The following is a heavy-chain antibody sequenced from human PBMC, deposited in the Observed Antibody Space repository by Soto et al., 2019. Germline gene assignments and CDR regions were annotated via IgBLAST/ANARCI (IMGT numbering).Heavy chain of an antibody. V-gene: IGHV1-46*01. Sequence: ASVKVSCKGSQYTFTKSCVNWVRQSSGHALQWMVIINPSGGSTKYARRFRGRVTMTRDTSTSTVYMELSSLRSEDTSVYYCAREGDYYDSSGYSVVLYGMDVWGQGTTVSVSS. CDR2: INPSGGST. CDR1: QYTFTKSC. J-gene: IGHJ6*02. CDR3: AREGDYYDSSGYSVVLYGMDV. D-gene: IGHD3-22*01.